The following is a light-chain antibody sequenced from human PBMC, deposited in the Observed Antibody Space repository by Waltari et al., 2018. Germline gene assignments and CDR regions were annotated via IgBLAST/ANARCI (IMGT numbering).Light chain of an antibody. CDR3: LQYNTYPRT. CDR2: KAS. Sequence: DIQMTQSPSTLSASVGDSVTIACRASQSIGPWFAWYQPKPGKAPNLLIYKASTLESGVPSRFSGSGSGTEFTLTITGLQPDDFASYYCLQYNTYPRTFGQGTKVDFK. CDR1: QSIGPW. J-gene: IGKJ1*01. V-gene: IGKV1-5*03.